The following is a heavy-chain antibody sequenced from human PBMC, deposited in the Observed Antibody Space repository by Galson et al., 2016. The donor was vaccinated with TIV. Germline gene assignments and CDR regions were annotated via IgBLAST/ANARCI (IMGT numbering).Heavy chain of an antibody. D-gene: IGHD6-13*01. CDR3: TKVPSKGISYYYGLDV. CDR1: GFTFSIFA. V-gene: IGHV3-23*01. Sequence: SLRLSCAASGFTFSIFAMTWVRQAPGMGLEWVSAISGGCRSTYYADSVKGRFTISRDNSKNTLFLQMNSLRAEDTAVYYCTKVPSKGISYYYGLDVWGQGTTVTVSS. CDR2: ISGGCRST. J-gene: IGHJ6*02.